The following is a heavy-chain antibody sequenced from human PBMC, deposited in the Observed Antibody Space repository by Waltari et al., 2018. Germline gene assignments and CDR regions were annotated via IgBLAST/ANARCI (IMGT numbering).Heavy chain of an antibody. J-gene: IGHJ6*02. CDR2: INAGNGNT. CDR1: GYTFTGYA. V-gene: IGHV1-3*01. CDR3: ASGTSFYYDSSGTYYYYGMDV. D-gene: IGHD3-22*01. Sequence: QVQLVQSGAEVKKPGASVKVSCKASGYTFTGYAMHWVRQAPGQGLNGRGRINAGNGNTKYSQKFQGRVTITRDTSASTAYMELSSLRSEDTAVYYCASGTSFYYDSSGTYYYYGMDVWGQGTTVTVSS.